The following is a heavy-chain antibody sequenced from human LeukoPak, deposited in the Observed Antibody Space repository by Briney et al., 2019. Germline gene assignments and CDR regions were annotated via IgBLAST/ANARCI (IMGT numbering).Heavy chain of an antibody. CDR3: ARGGGYYDFWSGYYTPQIFDY. J-gene: IGHJ4*02. Sequence: PGASVTVSCKASGYTFTSYDINWVRQAAGQGLEWMGWMNPNSGNTGYAQKFQGRVTITRNTSISTAYMELSSLRSEDTAVYYCARGGGYYDFWSGYYTPQIFDYWGQGTLVTVSS. V-gene: IGHV1-8*01. CDR2: MNPNSGNT. CDR1: GYTFTSYD. D-gene: IGHD3-3*01.